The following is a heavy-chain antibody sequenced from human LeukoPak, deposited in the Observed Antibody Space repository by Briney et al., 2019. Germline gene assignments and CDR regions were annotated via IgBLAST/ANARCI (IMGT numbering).Heavy chain of an antibody. V-gene: IGHV6-1*01. CDR3: ARGPVLRFLEWLSKLGWFDP. J-gene: IGHJ5*02. D-gene: IGHD3-3*01. CDR2: TYYRSKWYN. CDR1: GDSVSSESAA. Sequence: HSQTLSLTCVISGDSVSSESAAWNWIRQSPSRGLEWLGRTYYRSKWYNDYAVSVKGRILINPDTSKNQISLQLNSVSPDDTAVYYCARGPVLRFLEWLSKLGWFDPWGQGTLVTVSS.